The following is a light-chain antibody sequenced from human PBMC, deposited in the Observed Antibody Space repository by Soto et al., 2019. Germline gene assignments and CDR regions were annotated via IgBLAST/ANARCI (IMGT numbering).Light chain of an antibody. CDR1: SSDVGAYNY. CDR3: CSYAGSYTWV. J-gene: IGLJ1*01. Sequence: QSALTQPRSVSGSPGQSVTISCTGTSSDVGAYNYVSWYQQYPTKAPKLMIYDVNKRPSGVPDRFSGSKSGNTASLTISGLQADDEADYYCCSYAGSYTWVFRTGTKLTVL. CDR2: DVN. V-gene: IGLV2-11*01.